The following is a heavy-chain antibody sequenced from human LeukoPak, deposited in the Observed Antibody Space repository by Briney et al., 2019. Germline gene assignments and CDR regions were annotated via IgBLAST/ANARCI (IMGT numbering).Heavy chain of an antibody. CDR1: GFTFSSYA. CDR2: ISYDGSNK. CDR3: ARDWADSNYDFWSGYYPTG. Sequence: GGSLRLSCAAPGFTFSSYAMPWVRQAPGKGLEWVAVISYDGSNKYYADSVKGRFTISRDNSKNTLYLQMNSLRAEDTAVYYCARDWADSNYDFWSGYYPTGWGQGTLVTVSS. D-gene: IGHD3-3*01. J-gene: IGHJ4*02. V-gene: IGHV3-30*01.